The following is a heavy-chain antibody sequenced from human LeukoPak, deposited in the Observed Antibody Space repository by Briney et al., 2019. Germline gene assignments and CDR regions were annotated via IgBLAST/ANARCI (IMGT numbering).Heavy chain of an antibody. CDR1: GGSISSGGYS. D-gene: IGHD3-16*01. CDR2: IYHSGST. CDR3: ARVVITLGGATFDY. Sequence: SQTLSLTCAVSGGSISSGGYSWSWIRQPPGKGLEWIGYIYHSGSTYYNPSLKSRVTISVDRSKNQFSLKLSSVTAADTAVYYCARVVITLGGATFDYWGQGTLVTVSS. V-gene: IGHV4-30-2*01. J-gene: IGHJ4*02.